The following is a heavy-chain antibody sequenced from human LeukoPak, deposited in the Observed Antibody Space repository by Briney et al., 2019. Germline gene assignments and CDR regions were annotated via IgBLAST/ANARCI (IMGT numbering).Heavy chain of an antibody. D-gene: IGHD3-3*02. Sequence: PSETLSLTCTVSGGSITSSPYYWGWIRQPPGKGLEWIGSISLSGSTFYNPSLESRVTVSRDTFKNQLSLKVNSVTAADTAVYYCARIHGGIWGQGTLVTVSS. V-gene: IGHV4-39*07. J-gene: IGHJ4*02. CDR2: ISLSGST. CDR1: GGSITSSPYY. CDR3: ARIHGGI.